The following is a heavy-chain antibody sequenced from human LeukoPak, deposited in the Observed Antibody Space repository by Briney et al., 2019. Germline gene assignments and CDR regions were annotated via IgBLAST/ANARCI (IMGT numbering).Heavy chain of an antibody. J-gene: IGHJ4*02. CDR3: AKGQGYNYGDSIDY. V-gene: IGHV3-23*01. D-gene: IGHD5-18*01. Sequence: PGGSLRLSCAASGFTFNNYAMTWVRQAPGKGLEWVSVISGGGSSYYADSLEGRFTVSRDNSKTTLYLQMNSLRDEDTAVYYCAKGQGYNYGDSIDYWGQGTLVTVSS. CDR2: ISGGGSS. CDR1: GFTFNNYA.